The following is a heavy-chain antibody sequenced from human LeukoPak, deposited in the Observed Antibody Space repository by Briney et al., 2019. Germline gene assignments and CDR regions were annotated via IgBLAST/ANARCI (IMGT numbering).Heavy chain of an antibody. J-gene: IGHJ4*02. CDR2: ISSSSSYI. V-gene: IGHV3-21*04. Sequence: GGSLRLSCAASGFSFSSYSMNWVRQAPGKGLEWVSSISSSSSYIYYADSVKGRFTISRDDSKNTLYLQMNSLRAEDTAVYYCAKARGPAATHPDYWGQGTLLTVSS. CDR3: AKARGPAATHPDY. D-gene: IGHD6-25*01. CDR1: GFSFSSYS.